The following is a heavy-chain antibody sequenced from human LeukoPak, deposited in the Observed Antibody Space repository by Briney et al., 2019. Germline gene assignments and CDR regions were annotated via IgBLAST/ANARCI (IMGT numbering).Heavy chain of an antibody. CDR1: GFTYSSYS. CDR3: ARDRESDFWSGYYMRYYYYGMDV. D-gene: IGHD3-3*01. V-gene: IGHV3-21*01. CDR2: ISSSSSYI. Sequence: GGSLRLSCAASGFTYSSYSMNWVRQAPGKGLEWVSSISSSSSYIYYADSVKGRFTISRDNAKNSLYLQMNSLRAEDTAVYYCARDRESDFWSGYYMRYYYYGMDVWGQGTTVTVSS. J-gene: IGHJ6*02.